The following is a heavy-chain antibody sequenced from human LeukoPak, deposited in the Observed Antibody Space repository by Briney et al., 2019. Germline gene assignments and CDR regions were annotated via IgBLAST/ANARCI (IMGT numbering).Heavy chain of an antibody. Sequence: PSETLSLTCTVSGSSISSFYWSWIRQPPGEGLEWIASIYTSGGTNFNPSLKSRVTMSVDTSKNQFSLKLSSVTAADTAVYYCARVKGRITIFGGSDYWGQGTLVTVSS. CDR2: IYTSGGT. CDR1: GSSISSFY. CDR3: ARVKGRITIFGGSDY. D-gene: IGHD3-3*01. V-gene: IGHV4-4*09. J-gene: IGHJ4*02.